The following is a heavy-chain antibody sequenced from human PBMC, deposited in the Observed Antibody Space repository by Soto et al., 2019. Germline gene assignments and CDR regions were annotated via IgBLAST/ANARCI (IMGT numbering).Heavy chain of an antibody. CDR3: LRRRKTTMTYYSFYGMDV. Sequence: GESLKISCVGSGYTFTSYWINWVRQMPGKGQEWMGRIDPDDSYTDYSPSFQGHVTFSVDKFNNTAYLQWSSLGASDTAMYYFLRRRKTTMTYYSFYGMDVWAQGTTVTVSS. J-gene: IGHJ6*02. D-gene: IGHD4-17*01. V-gene: IGHV5-10-1*01. CDR2: IDPDDSYT. CDR1: GYTFTSYW.